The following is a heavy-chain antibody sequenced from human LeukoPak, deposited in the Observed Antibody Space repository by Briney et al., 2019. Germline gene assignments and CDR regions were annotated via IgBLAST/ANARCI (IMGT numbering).Heavy chain of an antibody. D-gene: IGHD6-19*01. CDR2: ISTSSNRI. CDR1: GFTFSSYG. V-gene: IGHV3-48*02. CDR3: ARISAPGTSGWYFGY. Sequence: GGSLRLSCAASGFTFSSYGMDWVRQAPGKGLEWVSYISTSSNRIDYADSVKGRFTMSRDNAKNLLYLQMNSLRDEDTAMYYCARISAPGTSGWYFGYWGQGTLVTVSS. J-gene: IGHJ4*02.